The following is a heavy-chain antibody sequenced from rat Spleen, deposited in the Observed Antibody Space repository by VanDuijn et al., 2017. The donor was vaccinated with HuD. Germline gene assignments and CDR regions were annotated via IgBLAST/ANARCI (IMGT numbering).Heavy chain of an antibody. CDR2: IKAKSNNYAT. J-gene: IGHJ2*01. D-gene: IGHD1-2*01. Sequence: EVQVLESGGGLVQPGNSLKLSCATSGFTFSTAWMYWYRQFPEKRLEWVARIKAKSNNYATDYTESVKGRFTISRDDSKSSIYLQMNNLKEEDTASYYCGHSSYIYVDYWGQGVMVTVSS. V-gene: IGHV6-6*01. CDR3: GHSSYIYVDY. CDR1: GFTFSTAW.